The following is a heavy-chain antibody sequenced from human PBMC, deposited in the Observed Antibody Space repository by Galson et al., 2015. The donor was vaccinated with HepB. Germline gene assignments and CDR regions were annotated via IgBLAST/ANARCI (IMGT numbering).Heavy chain of an antibody. J-gene: IGHJ6*03. Sequence: SVKVSCKASGGTFSSYAISWVRQAPGQGLEWMGRIIPILGIANYAQKFQGRVTITADKSTSTAYMELSSLRSEDTAVYYCASPHNPNIDYYYYYMDVWGKGTTVTVSS. CDR2: IIPILGIA. V-gene: IGHV1-69*04. D-gene: IGHD1-1*01. CDR1: GGTFSSYA. CDR3: ASPHNPNIDYYYYYMDV.